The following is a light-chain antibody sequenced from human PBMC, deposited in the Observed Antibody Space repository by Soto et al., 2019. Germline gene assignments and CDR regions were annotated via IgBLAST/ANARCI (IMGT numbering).Light chain of an antibody. Sequence: DIQMTQSPSSLSASVGDRVSITCQASQDIGNYLNWYQQIPGKAPKLLIFDASNLESEVPSRFSGSGSGTDLTFTISSLQPEDIATYYCQQYETLPITFGQGTRLEIK. CDR3: QQYETLPIT. J-gene: IGKJ5*01. CDR2: DAS. CDR1: QDIGNY. V-gene: IGKV1-33*01.